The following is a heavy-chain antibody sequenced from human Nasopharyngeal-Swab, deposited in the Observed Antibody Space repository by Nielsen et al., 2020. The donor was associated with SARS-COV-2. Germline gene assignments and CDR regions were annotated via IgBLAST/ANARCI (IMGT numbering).Heavy chain of an antibody. D-gene: IGHD3-10*01. J-gene: IGHJ4*02. CDR2: IYSGGST. CDR3: ARESAYYYGSGYYFDY. CDR1: GFTVSSNY. V-gene: IGHV3-66*01. Sequence: GGSLRLSCAASGFTVSSNYMSWVRQAPGKGLEWVSVIYSGGSTYYADSVKGRFTISRDNSRNTLYLQMNSLRAEDTAVYYCARESAYYYGSGYYFDYWGQGTPVTVSS.